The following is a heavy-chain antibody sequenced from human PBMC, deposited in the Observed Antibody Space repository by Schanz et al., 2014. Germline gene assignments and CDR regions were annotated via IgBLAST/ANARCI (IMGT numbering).Heavy chain of an antibody. CDR3: ARDQSPYTNSSDVRYFDS. J-gene: IGHJ4*02. CDR2: IIPVLAIA. Sequence: QVQLVQSGAEVKKPGPSVKVSCKSSGGTFSSYTISWIRQAPGQGLEWMGRIIPVLAIADYAQKFQGRVTMTAYKVTSTASMELSCLRSEDTAVYYCARDQSPYTNSSDVRYFDSSRQGSLDTVSS. CDR1: GGTFSSYT. V-gene: IGHV1-69*08. D-gene: IGHD6-6*01.